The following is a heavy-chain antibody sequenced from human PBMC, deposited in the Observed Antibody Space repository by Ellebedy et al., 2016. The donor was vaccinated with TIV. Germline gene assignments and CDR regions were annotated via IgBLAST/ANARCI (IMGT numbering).Heavy chain of an antibody. Sequence: SETLSLTXTVSGGSISTGDYYWSWVRQAPGKGLEWIGYVYHTGSTYYIPSLRSRVTMSLDRSKNQFSLKLSSVTATDTAVYYCARGVDTAMVRGYYLDYWGQGTLVTVSS. CDR3: ARGVDTAMVRGYYLDY. V-gene: IGHV4-30-4*01. CDR1: GGSISTGDYY. CDR2: VYHTGST. D-gene: IGHD5-18*01. J-gene: IGHJ4*02.